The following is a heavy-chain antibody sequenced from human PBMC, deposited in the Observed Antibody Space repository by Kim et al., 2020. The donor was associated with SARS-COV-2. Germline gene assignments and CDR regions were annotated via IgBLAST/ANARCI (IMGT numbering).Heavy chain of an antibody. Sequence: YNPSLKSRVTISVDTSKNQCSLRLTSMTAADTGVYYCARGRGSGSYFNGYWGQGTLVTVSS. CDR3: ARGRGSGSYFNGY. V-gene: IGHV4-34*01. D-gene: IGHD3-10*01. J-gene: IGHJ4*02.